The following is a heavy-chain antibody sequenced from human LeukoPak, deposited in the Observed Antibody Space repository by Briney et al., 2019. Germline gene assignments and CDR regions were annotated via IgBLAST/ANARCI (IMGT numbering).Heavy chain of an antibody. D-gene: IGHD2/OR15-2a*01. V-gene: IGHV1-18*01. CDR3: ARTIVDGGTNY. J-gene: IGHJ4*02. CDR2: ISGYNGNT. CDR1: GYTFTNYG. Sequence: ASVKVSCKASGYTFTNYGISWVRQAPGQGLEWMGWISGYNGNTNYAQKFQGRVTMTRDTSTSTVYMELSSLRSEDTAVYYCARTIVDGGTNYWGQGTLVTVSS.